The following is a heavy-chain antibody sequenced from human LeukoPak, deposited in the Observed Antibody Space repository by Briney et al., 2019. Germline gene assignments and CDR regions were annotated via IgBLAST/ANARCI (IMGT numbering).Heavy chain of an antibody. CDR3: AKRGYASSWSFDY. Sequence: SETLSLTCTVSGGSISGYYWNWVRQPPGKGLEWIGYIYYSGSTKYNPSLKSRVTISVDTSKNQFSLKLSSVTAADTAVYYCAKRGYASSWSFDYWGQGTLVTVSS. CDR2: IYYSGST. CDR1: GGSISGYY. D-gene: IGHD6-13*01. V-gene: IGHV4-59*08. J-gene: IGHJ4*02.